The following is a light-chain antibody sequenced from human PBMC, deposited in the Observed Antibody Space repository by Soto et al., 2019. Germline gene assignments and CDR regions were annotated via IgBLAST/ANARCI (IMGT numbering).Light chain of an antibody. J-gene: IGLJ3*02. V-gene: IGLV2-14*01. CDR2: DVT. Sequence: QSALTQPASVSGSPGQSIAISCTGTSSDVGGYDHVSWYQQHPGKAPKLMIYDVTNRPSGVSNRFSGSKSGTTASLTISGLQAEDEADYYCSSYTNSNSWVFGGGTKLTVL. CDR3: SSYTNSNSWV. CDR1: SSDVGGYDH.